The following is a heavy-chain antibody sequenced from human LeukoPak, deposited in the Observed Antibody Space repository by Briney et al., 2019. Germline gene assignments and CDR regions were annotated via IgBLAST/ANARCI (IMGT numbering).Heavy chain of an antibody. CDR2: ISDSSGTI. CDR1: AFTFSNYN. D-gene: IGHD6-19*01. CDR3: TFEPSGSGWPDPFDY. J-gene: IGHJ4*02. Sequence: GGSLRLSCAASAFTFSNYNMNWVRQAPGKGLEWVSYISDSSGTIYYADSVKGRFTISRDNAKNSLYLQMTSLRAEDTAVYYCTFEPSGSGWPDPFDYWGQGTLVTVSS. V-gene: IGHV3-48*01.